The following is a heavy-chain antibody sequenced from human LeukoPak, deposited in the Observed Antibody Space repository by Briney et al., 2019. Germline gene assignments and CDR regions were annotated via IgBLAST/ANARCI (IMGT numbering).Heavy chain of an antibody. CDR2: ISGSGGST. CDR1: GFTFSSYA. V-gene: IGHV3-23*01. D-gene: IGHD2/OR15-2a*01. J-gene: IGHJ3*02. CDR3: AKCRFFTYAFDI. Sequence: GGSLRLSCAASGFTFSSYAMSCVRQAPGKGLEWLSAISGSGGSTYYADSVKGRFTISRDNSKNTLYLQMNSLRAEDTAVYYCAKCRFFTYAFDIWGQGTMVTVSS.